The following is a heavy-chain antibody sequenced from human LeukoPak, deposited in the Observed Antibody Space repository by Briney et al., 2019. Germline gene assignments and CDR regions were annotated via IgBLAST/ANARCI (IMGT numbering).Heavy chain of an antibody. CDR1: GYTFTSYF. D-gene: IGHD4-17*01. CDR3: ARDSADYGDYDY. J-gene: IGHJ4*02. V-gene: IGHV1-46*01. CDR2: INPSGGST. Sequence: ASVKVSCKASGYTFTSYFMHWVRQAPGQGLDWMGVINPSGGSTSYAQKFQGRVTMTRDTSTSTVYMELSSLRSEDTAVYYCARDSADYGDYDYWGQGTLVTVSS.